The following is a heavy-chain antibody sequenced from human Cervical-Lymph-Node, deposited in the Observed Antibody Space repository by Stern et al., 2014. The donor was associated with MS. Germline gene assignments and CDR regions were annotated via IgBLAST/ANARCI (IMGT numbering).Heavy chain of an antibody. J-gene: IGHJ6*02. CDR1: GGYIASSSYY. Sequence: QVQLQESGPGLVKPSQTLSLTCTVSGGYIASSSYYWSWIRQPAGKGLEWIGRIFTSGSTNYNPSLQSRITLSVDTSKNQFSLRLSSVTAADTAVYYCAREDYDGSGHPYYYGLDVWGQGTTVTVSS. CDR3: AREDYDGSGHPYYYGLDV. D-gene: IGHD3-22*01. V-gene: IGHV4-61*02. CDR2: IFTSGST.